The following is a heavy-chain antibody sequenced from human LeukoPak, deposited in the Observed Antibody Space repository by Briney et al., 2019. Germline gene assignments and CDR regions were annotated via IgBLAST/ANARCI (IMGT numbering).Heavy chain of an antibody. J-gene: IGHJ4*02. CDR1: GFTFSSYS. V-gene: IGHV3-21*04. D-gene: IGHD2-2*01. CDR3: AKDRGPPSPDY. CDR2: ISNSSSYI. Sequence: GGSLRLSCAASGFTFSSYSMNWVRQAPGKGLEWVSSISNSSSYIYYADSVKGRFTISRDNAKNSLYLQMNSLRAEDTAVYYCAKDRGPPSPDYWGQGTLVTVSS.